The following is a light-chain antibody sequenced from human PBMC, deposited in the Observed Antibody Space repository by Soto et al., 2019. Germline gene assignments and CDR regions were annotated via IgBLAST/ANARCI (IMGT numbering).Light chain of an antibody. CDR1: QGIRND. CDR2: DVS. J-gene: IGKJ2*01. V-gene: IGKV1-33*01. CDR3: QQYGNLPYT. Sequence: IQMTQSPASLSASVGDRVTITCRASQGIRNDLGWYQQKPGKAPRLLIYDVSKLQTGVPSRFSGSGSGTDFTFTISSLQPEDIATYYCQQYGNLPYTFGPGTKLEIK.